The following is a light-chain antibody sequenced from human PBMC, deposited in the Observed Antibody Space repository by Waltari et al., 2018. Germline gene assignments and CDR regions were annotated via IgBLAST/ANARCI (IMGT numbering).Light chain of an antibody. J-gene: IGKJ2*01. V-gene: IGKV1-39*01. CDR2: AAS. Sequence: DIQMTQSPSSLSASVGDRLTITCRASQSINTFLNWYQQSTGKAPKLLIYAASSLQRGVPSRFSGFGSGTDFILTISSLQPEDFATYYCQQSYNAPYTFGQGTKLEI. CDR1: QSINTF. CDR3: QQSYNAPYT.